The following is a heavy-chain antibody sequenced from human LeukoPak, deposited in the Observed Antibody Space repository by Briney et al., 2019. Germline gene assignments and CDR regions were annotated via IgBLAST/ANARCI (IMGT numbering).Heavy chain of an antibody. CDR3: ARDWSAYGDYVWYFDL. V-gene: IGHV4-4*07. Sequence: SETLSLTCTVSGGSISSYYWSWIRQPAGKGLEWIGRIYTSGSTNYNPSLKSRVTMSVDTSKNQFPLKLSSVTAADTAVYYCARDWSAYGDYVWYFDLWGRGTLVTVSS. D-gene: IGHD4-17*01. CDR2: IYTSGST. J-gene: IGHJ2*01. CDR1: GGSISSYY.